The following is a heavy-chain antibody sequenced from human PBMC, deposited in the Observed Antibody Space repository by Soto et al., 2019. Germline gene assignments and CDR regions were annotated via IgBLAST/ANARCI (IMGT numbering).Heavy chain of an antibody. CDR1: GGSISSYY. CDR3: AREGIAARRGGYYYYGMDV. CDR2: IYYSGST. V-gene: IGHV4-59*01. D-gene: IGHD6-6*01. Sequence: SETLSLTCTVSGGSISSYYWSWIRQPPGKGLEWIGYIYYSGSTNYNPSLKSRVTISVDTSKNQFSLKLSSVTAADTAVYYCAREGIAARRGGYYYYGMDVWGQGTTVNRL. J-gene: IGHJ6*02.